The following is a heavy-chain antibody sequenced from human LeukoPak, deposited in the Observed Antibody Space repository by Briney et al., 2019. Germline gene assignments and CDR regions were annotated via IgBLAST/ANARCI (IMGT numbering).Heavy chain of an antibody. D-gene: IGHD4-23*01. Sequence: PGGSLRLSCAASGFTFSTYSMHWIRQAPGKGLEWVADILYDGSHEFYAESVKGRFTISRDNSKNTLYLQINSLRAEDTAVYYCAKEGRWLDYWGQGTLVTVSS. CDR2: ILYDGSHE. CDR1: GFTFSTYS. CDR3: AKEGRWLDY. V-gene: IGHV3-30*04. J-gene: IGHJ4*02.